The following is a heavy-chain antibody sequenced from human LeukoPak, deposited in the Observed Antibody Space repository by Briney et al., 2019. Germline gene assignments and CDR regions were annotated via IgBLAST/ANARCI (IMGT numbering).Heavy chain of an antibody. CDR3: ARGRNWNYGGWFDP. Sequence: SETLSLTCGVYGGSFSGYYWSWIRQPPGKGLEWIGEINHSGSTNHNPSLKSRVTISVDTSKNQFSLKLTSVTAADTAVYYCARGRNWNYGGWFDPWGQGTLATVSS. D-gene: IGHD1-7*01. V-gene: IGHV4-34*01. CDR1: GGSFSGYY. CDR2: INHSGST. J-gene: IGHJ5*02.